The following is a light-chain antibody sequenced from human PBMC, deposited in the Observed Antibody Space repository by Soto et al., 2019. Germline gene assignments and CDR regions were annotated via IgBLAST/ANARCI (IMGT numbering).Light chain of an antibody. Sequence: DIQMTQSPSSLSASVGDRVTITCRASQSISTYLHWYQQKPGTAPKLLIYAASSLQRGVPSRFSGSGSGTDFTLTIRSLQPEDFATYHCQQLSSYPVTFGQGTKVDNK. CDR3: QQLSSYPVT. CDR2: AAS. V-gene: IGKV1-9*01. CDR1: QSISTY. J-gene: IGKJ1*01.